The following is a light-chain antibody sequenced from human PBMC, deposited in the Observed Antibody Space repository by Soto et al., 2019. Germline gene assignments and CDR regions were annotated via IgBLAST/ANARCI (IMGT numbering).Light chain of an antibody. V-gene: IGLV2-14*03. Sequence: QSVLTQPASVSGSPGQSITLSCSGTSNDIGVYNYVSWYQQHPGKAAKLIIYDVSNRASGVSNRFSGSKSGNTASLTISRLQAEDEADYYCSSYPSNTVLFGGGTKLTVL. CDR3: SSYPSNTVL. J-gene: IGLJ2*01. CDR1: SNDIGVYNY. CDR2: DVS.